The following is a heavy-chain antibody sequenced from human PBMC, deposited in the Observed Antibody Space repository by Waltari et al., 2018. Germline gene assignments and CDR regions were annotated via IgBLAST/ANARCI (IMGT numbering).Heavy chain of an antibody. CDR3: SRGTDAYKSGNY. Sequence: QVQLQQWGAGLLKPSETLSLTCAVYGETFSGSSWIWTRHSPGKGREWIWEIHPSGNIHYNPSLKSRLSISGDASKIQFSLKLNSMTAADTAVYYCSRGTDAYKSGNYWGQGTLVSVSS. D-gene: IGHD3-10*01. CDR2: IHPSGNI. J-gene: IGHJ4*02. CDR1: GETFSGSS. V-gene: IGHV4-34*01.